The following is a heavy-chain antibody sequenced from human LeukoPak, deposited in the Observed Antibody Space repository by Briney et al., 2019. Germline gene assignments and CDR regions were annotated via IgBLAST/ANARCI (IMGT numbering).Heavy chain of an antibody. V-gene: IGHV3-23*01. CDR3: AKGGKWDVTPFDY. J-gene: IGHJ4*02. D-gene: IGHD1-26*01. CDR1: GFTFTSYS. Sequence: PGGSLRLSCAASGFTFTSYSMNWVRQAPGKGLEWVSTISGGGGSTYYADSVKGRFTISRDNSKNTLYLQVNSLRAEDTAVYYCAKGGKWDVTPFDYWGQGTLGTGSS. CDR2: ISGGGGST.